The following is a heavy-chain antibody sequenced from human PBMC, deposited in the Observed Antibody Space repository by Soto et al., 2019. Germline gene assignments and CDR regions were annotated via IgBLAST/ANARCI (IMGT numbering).Heavy chain of an antibody. J-gene: IGHJ4*02. V-gene: IGHV1-18*01. D-gene: IGHD3-9*01. CDR3: ARESSTYYDILTGYPLSENNLDY. CDR1: GYTFTSYG. CDR2: ISAYNGNT. Sequence: GASVKVSCKASGYTFTSYGISWVRQAPGQGLEWMGWISAYNGNTNYAQKLQGRVTMTTDTSTSTAYMELRSLRSDDTAVYYCARESSTYYDILTGYPLSENNLDYWGQGTLVTVSS.